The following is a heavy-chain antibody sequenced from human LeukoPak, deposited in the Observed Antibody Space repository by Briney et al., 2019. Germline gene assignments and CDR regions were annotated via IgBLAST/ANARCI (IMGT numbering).Heavy chain of an antibody. D-gene: IGHD2-2*01. CDR2: ISYDGSNK. Sequence: GGSLRLSCAASGFTFSSYAMHWVRQAPGKGLEWVAVISYDGSNKYYADSVKGRFTISRDNSKNTPYLQMNSLRAEDTAVYYCAAPAAPVDYYYMDVWGKGTTVTVSS. CDR3: AAPAAPVDYYYMDV. CDR1: GFTFSSYA. J-gene: IGHJ6*03. V-gene: IGHV3-30*01.